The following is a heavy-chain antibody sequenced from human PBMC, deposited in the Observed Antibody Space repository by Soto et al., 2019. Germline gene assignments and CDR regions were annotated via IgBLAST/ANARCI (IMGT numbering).Heavy chain of an antibody. J-gene: IGHJ4*02. CDR3: ARLSGYDPAGAADK. D-gene: IGHD5-12*01. CDR2: SYYSGGS. V-gene: IGHV4-30-4*01. CDR1: GASVSSAEHY. Sequence: QVQLQESGPGLVKASQTLSLTCTLSGASVSSAEHYWSWIRQPPGKDREWIGYSYYSGGSYYNASPQRRVSISVDTSQNQFSLKLTSVTAADAAVYYCARLSGYDPAGAADKWGPGILVSVSS.